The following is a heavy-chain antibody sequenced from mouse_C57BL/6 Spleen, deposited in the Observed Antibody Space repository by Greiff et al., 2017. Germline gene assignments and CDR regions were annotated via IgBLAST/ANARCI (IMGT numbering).Heavy chain of an antibody. Sequence: QVQLKESGPGLVQPSQSLSITCTVSGFSLTSYGVHWVRQSPGKGLEWLGVIWSGGSTDYNAAFISRLSISKDNSKSQVFIKMNSLQADDTTIYYGARTFYKKKALAIDYWGQGTSVTVSS. V-gene: IGHV2-2*01. CDR1: GFSLTSYG. CDR2: IWSGGST. D-gene: IGHD1-3*01. J-gene: IGHJ4*01. CDR3: ARTFYKKKALAIDY.